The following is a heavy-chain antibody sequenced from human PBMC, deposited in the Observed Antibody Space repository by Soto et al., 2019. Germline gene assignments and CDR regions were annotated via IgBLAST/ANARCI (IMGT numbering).Heavy chain of an antibody. J-gene: IGHJ5*02. CDR1: GGSISRYY. CDR3: ARDPGSGSYYGWFDP. V-gene: IGHV4-59*01. Sequence: QVQLQESGPGLVKPSETLSLTCTVSGGSISRYYWNWIRQPPGKGLEWIGYIYYSGSTNYNPSLRSRVTTSVDTSKNHFSLKLSSVTAADTAVYYCARDPGSGSYYGWFDPWGQGTLVTVSS. D-gene: IGHD3-10*01. CDR2: IYYSGST.